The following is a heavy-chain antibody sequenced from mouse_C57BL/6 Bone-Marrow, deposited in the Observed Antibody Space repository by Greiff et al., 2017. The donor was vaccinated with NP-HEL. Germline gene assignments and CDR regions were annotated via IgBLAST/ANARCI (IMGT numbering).Heavy chain of an antibody. CDR2: IDPNSGGT. D-gene: IGHD1-1*01. CDR3: ARRLLRSLYYAMDY. V-gene: IGHV1-72*01. Sequence: VQLQQPGAELVKPGASVKLSCKASGYTFTSYWMHWVKQRPGRGLEWIGRIDPNSGGTKYNEKFKSKATLTVDKPSSTAYMQLSSLTSEDSAVYYCARRLLRSLYYAMDYWGQGTSVTVSS. CDR1: GYTFTSYW. J-gene: IGHJ4*01.